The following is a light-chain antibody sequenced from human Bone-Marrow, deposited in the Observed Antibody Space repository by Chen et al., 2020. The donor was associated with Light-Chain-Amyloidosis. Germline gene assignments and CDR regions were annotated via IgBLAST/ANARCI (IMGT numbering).Light chain of an antibody. CDR3: QQYYSTPYT. CDR2: WTS. Sequence: DIVMTQSPDSLAVSLGERATINCKSSESLLYRSNNKNYLGWYQQKPGQSPKLLMYWTSTRESGVPNRFIGSESGTNFTLTISSLQAEDVAVYYCQQYYSTPYTFGQGTKLEIQ. J-gene: IGKJ2*01. CDR1: ESLLYRSNNKNY. V-gene: IGKV4-1*01.